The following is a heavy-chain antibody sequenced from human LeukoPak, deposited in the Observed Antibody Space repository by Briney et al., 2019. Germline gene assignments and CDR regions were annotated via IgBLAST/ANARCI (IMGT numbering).Heavy chain of an antibody. CDR3: TRLLDNDSSGDPDTFDM. CDR2: IYYSGRT. J-gene: IGHJ3*02. Sequence: PSETLSLTCTVSGFSITSHYWSWIRQAPGKELEWIGFIYYSGRTKYNPSLQSRVTISLDPSEKKFSLKVTSVTAADTAVYYCTRLLDNDSSGDPDTFDMWGQGTVVTVSS. CDR1: GFSITSHY. V-gene: IGHV4-59*08. D-gene: IGHD3-22*01.